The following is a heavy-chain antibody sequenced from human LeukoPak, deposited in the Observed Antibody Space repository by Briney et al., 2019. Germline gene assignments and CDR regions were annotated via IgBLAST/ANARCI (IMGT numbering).Heavy chain of an antibody. Sequence: PGGSLRLSCAASGFTFSSYGMHWVRQAPGKGLEWVAVISYDGSNKYYADSVKGRFTISRDNSKSTLYLQMNSLRAEDTAVYYCAKRAARGSSTTLFDYWGQGTLVTVSS. J-gene: IGHJ4*02. V-gene: IGHV3-30*18. CDR1: GFTFSSYG. D-gene: IGHD2-2*01. CDR2: ISYDGSNK. CDR3: AKRAARGSSTTLFDY.